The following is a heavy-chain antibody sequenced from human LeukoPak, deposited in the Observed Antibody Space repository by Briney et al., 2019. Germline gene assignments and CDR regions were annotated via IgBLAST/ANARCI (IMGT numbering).Heavy chain of an antibody. V-gene: IGHV1-69*05. CDR1: GGTFSSYA. CDR2: IIPIFGTA. CDR3: AREAYCSSTSCSNWFDP. Sequence: SVKVSCKASGGTFSSYAISWVRQAPGQGLEWMGGIIPIFGTANYAQKFQGRVTITTDESTGTAYMELSSLRSEDTAVYYCAREAYCSSTSCSNWFDPWGQGTLVTVSS. D-gene: IGHD2-2*01. J-gene: IGHJ5*02.